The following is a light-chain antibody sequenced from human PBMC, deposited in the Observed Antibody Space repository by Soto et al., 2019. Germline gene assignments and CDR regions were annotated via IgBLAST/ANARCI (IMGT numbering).Light chain of an antibody. V-gene: IGKV3-15*01. Sequence: EIVMTQSPATLSVSPGERATLSCRASQSVSSNLAWYQQKPGQAPRLLIYGASTRATGIPARFSGSGSWTDFTLTISSLQSEDFAVYYCQQYNDWPPYTLGQGTKLEIK. CDR1: QSVSSN. CDR2: GAS. CDR3: QQYNDWPPYT. J-gene: IGKJ2*01.